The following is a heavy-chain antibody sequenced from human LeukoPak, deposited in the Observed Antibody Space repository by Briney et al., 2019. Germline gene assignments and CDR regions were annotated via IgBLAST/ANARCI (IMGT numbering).Heavy chain of an antibody. J-gene: IGHJ4*02. V-gene: IGHV4-4*02. CDR1: GGSISSSNW. Sequence: SETLSLTCAVSGGSISSSNWWSWVRQPPGKGLEWIGEIYHSGSTNYNPSLKSRVTISVDKSKNQFSLKLSSVTAADTAVYYCARLYEGQWLAQATDYWGQGTLVTVSS. CDR2: IYHSGST. D-gene: IGHD6-19*01. CDR3: ARLYEGQWLAQATDY.